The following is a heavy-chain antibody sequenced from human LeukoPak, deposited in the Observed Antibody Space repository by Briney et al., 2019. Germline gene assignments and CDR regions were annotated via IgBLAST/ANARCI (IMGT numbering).Heavy chain of an antibody. D-gene: IGHD3-10*01. J-gene: IGHJ4*02. CDR2: IFYDGTER. CDR1: GFIFSDYG. CDR3: AKDWGYGLGNYLDS. V-gene: IGHV3-30*18. Sequence: GGPLRLSCSASGFIFSDYGMHWVRQAPGKGLEWVAVIFYDGTERYYADSVKGRFIISRDNSKNTLYLQMNSPRSDDTAVYYCAKDWGYGLGNYLDSWGQGSLV.